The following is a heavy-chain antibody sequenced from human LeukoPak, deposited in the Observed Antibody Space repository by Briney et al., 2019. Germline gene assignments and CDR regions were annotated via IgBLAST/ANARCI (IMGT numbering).Heavy chain of an antibody. J-gene: IGHJ4*02. V-gene: IGHV4-39*01. D-gene: IGHD5-18*01. Sequence: SETLSLTCTVSGGSISSSSYYWGWIRQPPGKGLEWIVSIYYSGSTYYNPSLKSRVPISVDTSKNQFSLKLSSVTAADTAVYYCARGYSSDYFDYWGQGTLVTVSS. CDR1: GGSISSSSYY. CDR2: IYYSGST. CDR3: ARGYSSDYFDY.